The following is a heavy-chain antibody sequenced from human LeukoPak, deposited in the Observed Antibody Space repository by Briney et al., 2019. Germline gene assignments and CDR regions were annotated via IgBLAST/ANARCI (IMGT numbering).Heavy chain of an antibody. CDR3: ARVRNGRVSYYYYYYMDV. V-gene: IGHV4-4*07. D-gene: IGHD6-6*01. Sequence: SETLSLTCTVFGGSISGYYWSWIRQPAGKGLEWIGRIYTSGSTNYNPSLKSRVTMSVDTSKNQFSLKLSSVTAADTAVYYCARVRNGRVSYYYYYYMDVWGKGTTVTVSS. CDR1: GGSISGYY. J-gene: IGHJ6*03. CDR2: IYTSGST.